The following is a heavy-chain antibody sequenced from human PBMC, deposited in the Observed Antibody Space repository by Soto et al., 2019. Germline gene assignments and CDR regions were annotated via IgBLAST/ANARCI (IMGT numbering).Heavy chain of an antibody. CDR2: IKQDDSET. Sequence: PGESLKISCEASGFTFSAYTMSWVRQAPGKGLQWVATIKQDDSETYFVDSLKGRFTISRDNAKNSLFLHMSTLRAEDTAVYYCARLRASTYGDYFPFWGQGTMVTVSS. D-gene: IGHD2-21*01. J-gene: IGHJ4*02. V-gene: IGHV3-7*01. CDR1: GFTFSAYT. CDR3: ARLRASTYGDYFPF.